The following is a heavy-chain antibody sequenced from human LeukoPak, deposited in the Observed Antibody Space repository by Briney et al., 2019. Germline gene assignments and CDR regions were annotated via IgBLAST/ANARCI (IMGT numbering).Heavy chain of an antibody. J-gene: IGHJ6*03. D-gene: IGHD1-7*01. CDR3: ARDGTPMELELLGYYYMDV. CDR1: GYTFTSYY. V-gene: IGHV1-46*01. Sequence: ASVKVSCKASGYTFTSYYMHWVRQAPGQGLEWMGIINPSGGSTSYAQKFQGRVTMTRDTSTSTVYVELSSLRSEDTAVYYCARDGTPMELELLGYYYMDVWGKGTTVTVSS. CDR2: INPSGGST.